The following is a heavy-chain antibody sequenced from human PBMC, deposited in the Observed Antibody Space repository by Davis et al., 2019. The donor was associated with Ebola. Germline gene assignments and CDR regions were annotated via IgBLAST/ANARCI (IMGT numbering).Heavy chain of an antibody. CDR3: ARDPGLGFDY. D-gene: IGHD6-19*01. V-gene: IGHV3-30-3*01. CDR1: GFTFSNFA. Sequence: GESLKISCAASGFTFSNFAMRWVRQAPGKGLEWVARISYDGSSKYYADSVKGRFTISRDNSMTTLYLQMNSLRTEDTAVYYCARDPGLGFDYWGQGSLVTVSS. CDR2: ISYDGSSK. J-gene: IGHJ4*02.